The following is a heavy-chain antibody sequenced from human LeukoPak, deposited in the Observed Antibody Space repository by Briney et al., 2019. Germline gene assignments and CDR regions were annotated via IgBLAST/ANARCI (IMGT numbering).Heavy chain of an antibody. CDR2: IIPIFGTA. J-gene: IGHJ5*02. CDR3: AYSLSTIFGAVISGDNWFDP. V-gene: IGHV1-69*05. Sequence: ASVKVSCKASGGTFSSYAISWVRQAPGQGLEWMGGIIPIFGTANYAQKFQGRVTITTDESTSTAYMELSSLRSEDTAVYYCAYSLSTIFGAVISGDNWFDPWGQGTLVTVSS. CDR1: GGTFSSYA. D-gene: IGHD3-3*01.